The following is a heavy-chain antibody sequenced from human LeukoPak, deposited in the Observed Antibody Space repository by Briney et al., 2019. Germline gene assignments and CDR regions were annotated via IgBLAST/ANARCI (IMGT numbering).Heavy chain of an antibody. J-gene: IGHJ3*02. V-gene: IGHV4-59*01. D-gene: IGHD6-6*01. CDR1: GGSISSYY. Sequence: SETLSLTCTVSGGSISSYYWSWIRQPPGKGLEWIGYIYYSGSTNYNPSLKSRVTISVDTSKNQFSLKLSSVTAADTAVYYCARGYSSSSEAPDAFDIWGQGTMVTVSS. CDR3: ARGYSSSSEAPDAFDI. CDR2: IYYSGST.